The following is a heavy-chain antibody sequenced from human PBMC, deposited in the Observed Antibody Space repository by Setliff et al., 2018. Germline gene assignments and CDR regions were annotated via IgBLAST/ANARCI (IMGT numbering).Heavy chain of an antibody. D-gene: IGHD3-9*01. CDR3: ATGFLRYDILTGYYQRPHYFEY. V-gene: IGHV1-24*01. Sequence: ASVKVSCKVSGSTVTESSMHWVRQAPGKGLEWMGGFDPEDGERIYAQHFQGRLTMTEDTSTDTAYMELSSLRSEDTAVYYCATGFLRYDILTGYYQRPHYFEYWGQGTLVTSPQ. J-gene: IGHJ4*02. CDR1: GSTVTESS. CDR2: FDPEDGER.